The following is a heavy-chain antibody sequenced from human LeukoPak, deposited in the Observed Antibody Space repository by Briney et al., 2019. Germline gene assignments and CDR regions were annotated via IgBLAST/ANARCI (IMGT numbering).Heavy chain of an antibody. D-gene: IGHD3-22*01. J-gene: IGHJ4*02. Sequence: GGSLRLSCAASGFTFSGFWMSWVRQAPGKGLEWVANIKQDATEKYYIDSVKGRFTISRDNVQNSLYLQMNSLKTEDTAVYYCTVGTYYYDSSGYYPKIPFDYWGQGTLVTVSS. CDR3: TVGTYYYDSSGYYPKIPFDY. V-gene: IGHV3-7*03. CDR1: GFTFSGFW. CDR2: IKQDATEK.